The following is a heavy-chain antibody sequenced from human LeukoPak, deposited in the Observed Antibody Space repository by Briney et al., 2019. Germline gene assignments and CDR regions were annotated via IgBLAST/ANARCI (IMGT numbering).Heavy chain of an antibody. J-gene: IGHJ4*02. Sequence: SETLSLTCAVYGGSFSGYYWSWIRQPPGKGVEWIGEINHSGSTNYNPSLKSRVTISVDTSKNQFSLKLSSVTAADTAVYYCAREPYHDSSGYQDYWGQGTLVTVPS. CDR3: AREPYHDSSGYQDY. V-gene: IGHV4-34*01. CDR2: INHSGST. D-gene: IGHD3-22*01. CDR1: GGSFSGYY.